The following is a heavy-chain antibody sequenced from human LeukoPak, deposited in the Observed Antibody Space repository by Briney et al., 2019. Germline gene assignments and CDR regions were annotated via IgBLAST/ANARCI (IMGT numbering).Heavy chain of an antibody. Sequence: GGSLRLSCAASGLTFSSYEMNWVRQARGKGLEWVSYISNSGSPIYYADSVKGRFTISRDNAKNSLYLQMNSLRAEDTAVYYCASTVAADFDYWGQGTLVTVSS. CDR3: ASTVAADFDY. V-gene: IGHV3-48*03. D-gene: IGHD6-19*01. J-gene: IGHJ4*02. CDR2: ISNSGSPI. CDR1: GLTFSSYE.